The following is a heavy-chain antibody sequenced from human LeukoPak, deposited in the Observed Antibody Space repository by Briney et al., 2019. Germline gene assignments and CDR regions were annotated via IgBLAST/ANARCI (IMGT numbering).Heavy chain of an antibody. CDR1: GFTVSSNY. D-gene: IGHD5-18*01. Sequence: GGSLRLSCAASGFTVSSNYVSWVRQAPGKGLEWVSIIYSGGSTYCADSVKGRFTISRDNSKNTLYFQMNSLRAEDTAVYFCVRVGYSYGYGDWNHFDYWGQGTLVTVSS. V-gene: IGHV3-66*02. CDR3: VRVGYSYGYGDWNHFDY. J-gene: IGHJ4*02. CDR2: IYSGGST.